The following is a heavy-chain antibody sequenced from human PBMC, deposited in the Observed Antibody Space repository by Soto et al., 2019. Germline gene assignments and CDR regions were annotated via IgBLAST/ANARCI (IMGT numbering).Heavy chain of an antibody. V-gene: IGHV4-39*01. CDR3: AKREDSSRFGGLDI. J-gene: IGHJ6*04. CDR1: GGSITSGGNF. D-gene: IGHD3-3*01. CDR2: DTPTGRT. Sequence: PSETLSLTCTVSGGSITSGGNFWAWLRQPPGKCLEWIGSDTPTGRTYYSPSLRSRVTISVDTSKNLFSLKMTSASATDTAVYFCAKREDSSRFGGLDIWGKGTAVT.